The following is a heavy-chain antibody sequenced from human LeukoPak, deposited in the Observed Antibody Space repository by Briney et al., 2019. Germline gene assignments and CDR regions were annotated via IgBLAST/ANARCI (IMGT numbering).Heavy chain of an antibody. V-gene: IGHV3-11*04. D-gene: IGHD3-10*01. CDR1: GFTFTDHY. Sequence: PGGSLRLSCSVAGFTFTDHYMNWIRQVPGKGLEWVSYINTIGSHTEYADSVKGRFTISRDNDKNSLYLQMNSLRDEDTAVYYCARDHYGSGSYYKIGPGDYWGQGTLVTVSS. J-gene: IGHJ4*02. CDR3: ARDHYGSGSYYKIGPGDY. CDR2: INTIGSHT.